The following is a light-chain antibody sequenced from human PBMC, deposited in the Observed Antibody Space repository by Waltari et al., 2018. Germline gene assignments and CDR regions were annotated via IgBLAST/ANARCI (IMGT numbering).Light chain of an antibody. J-gene: IGLJ2*01. V-gene: IGLV3-21*01. CDR2: YDS. CDR1: NIGDKS. Sequence: YVLTQPPSVSVAPGKTARITCGGNNIGDKSVHWYQQKPGQAPVLVIYYDSDRPSVIPERFSGSNSGNTATLTISRVEARDEADYYCQVWDSNTDPVVFGGGTKLTVL. CDR3: QVWDSNTDPVV.